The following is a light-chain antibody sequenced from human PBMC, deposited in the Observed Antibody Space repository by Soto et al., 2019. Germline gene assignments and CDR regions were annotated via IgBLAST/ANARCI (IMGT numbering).Light chain of an antibody. Sequence: DIVLTQFPPTLSLFPGERATLSCRASQSVGTYLAWYQQKPGQAPRLLIYNASNRTTGIPARFSGSGSGTDFTFTISSLEAEDFAVYYCHQRSNWPRTFGGGTKVEIK. V-gene: IGKV3-11*01. CDR3: HQRSNWPRT. CDR1: QSVGTY. J-gene: IGKJ4*01. CDR2: NAS.